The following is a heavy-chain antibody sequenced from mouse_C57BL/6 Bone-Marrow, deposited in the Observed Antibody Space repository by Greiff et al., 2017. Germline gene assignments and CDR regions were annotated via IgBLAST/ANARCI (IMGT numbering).Heavy chain of an antibody. CDR1: GYTFTSYW. CDR2: IDPSDSYT. J-gene: IGHJ2*01. CDR3: ARRRFCFGTLDY. Sequence: QVQLQQPGAELVMPGASVKLSCKASGYTFTSYWMHWVKQRPGQGLEWIGEIDPSDSYTNYNQKFKGKSTLTVDKSSSTAYMQLSSLTSADSAVYCCARRRFCFGTLDYWGQGTTLTVSA. V-gene: IGHV1-69*01. D-gene: IGHD4-1*01.